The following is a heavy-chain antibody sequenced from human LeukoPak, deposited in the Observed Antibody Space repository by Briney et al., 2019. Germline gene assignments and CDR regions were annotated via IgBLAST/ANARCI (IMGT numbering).Heavy chain of an antibody. CDR1: GGTFSSYA. Sequence: ASVKVSCKASGGTFSSYAISWVRQAPGQGLEWMGRIIPILGIANYAQKFQGRVTITADKSTSTAYMELSSLRSEDTAVYYCARDIRGYSYGDRGYYFDYWGQGTLVTVSS. V-gene: IGHV1-69*04. D-gene: IGHD5-18*01. CDR3: ARDIRGYSYGDRGYYFDY. CDR2: IIPILGIA. J-gene: IGHJ4*02.